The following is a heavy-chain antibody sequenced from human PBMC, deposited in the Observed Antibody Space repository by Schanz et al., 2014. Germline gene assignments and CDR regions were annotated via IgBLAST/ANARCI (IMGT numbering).Heavy chain of an antibody. Sequence: QIQLVQSGPEVKKPGASVKVSCKASGYTFTSYGISWLRQAPGQSLEWMGWINTANGNAKYSANFQARVTITRDTSSTTAYMELNNLRSEVTAVYYCARDLPYCDGGKCYSDGFDIWGQGTLVTVSS. CDR2: INTANGNA. CDR3: ARDLPYCDGGKCYSDGFDI. J-gene: IGHJ3*02. CDR1: GYTFTSYG. D-gene: IGHD2-21*01. V-gene: IGHV1-3*04.